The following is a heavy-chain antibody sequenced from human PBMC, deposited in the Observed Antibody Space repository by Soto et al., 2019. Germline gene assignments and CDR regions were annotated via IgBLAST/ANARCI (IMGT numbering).Heavy chain of an antibody. CDR2: ISYDGSNK. V-gene: IGHV3-30-3*01. J-gene: IGHJ4*02. CDR1: GFTFSSYA. D-gene: IGHD3-22*01. CDR3: ARDWAMITMIPAGYFDY. Sequence: QVQLVESGGGVVQPGRSLRLSCAASGFTFSSYAMHWVRQAPGKGLEWVAVISYDGSNKYYADSVKGRFTISRDNYKNTLYLQMNSLRAEDTAVYYCARDWAMITMIPAGYFDYWGQGTLVTVSS.